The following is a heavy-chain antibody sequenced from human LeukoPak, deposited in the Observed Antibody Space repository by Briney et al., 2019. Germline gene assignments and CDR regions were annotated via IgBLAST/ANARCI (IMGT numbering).Heavy chain of an antibody. D-gene: IGHD1-14*01. J-gene: IGHJ4*02. CDR2: ISGSGARI. V-gene: IGHV3-23*01. CDR3: VKEERNQLLYT. Sequence: PGGSLRLSCAASGFTFSSYAMSWVRQAPGKGLEWVSVISGSGARISYADSVKGRFTVSRDNSKNTLFLQMDSLRTDDTALYYCVKEERNQLLYTWGPGTQVTVSS. CDR1: GFTFSSYA.